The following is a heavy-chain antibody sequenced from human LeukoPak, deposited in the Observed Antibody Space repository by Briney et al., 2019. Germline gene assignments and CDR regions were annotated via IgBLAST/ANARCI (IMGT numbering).Heavy chain of an antibody. CDR1: GFTFSSYW. J-gene: IGHJ4*02. D-gene: IGHD2-2*01. CDR2: INSDGTST. CDR3: ASWEVPAVMPQDY. V-gene: IGHV3-74*01. Sequence: GGSLRLSCSASGFTFSSYWMHWVRQAPGKGLVWVSRINSDGTSTSYADSVKGRFTISRDNAKNTLYLQMNSLRAEDTAVYYCASWEVPAVMPQDYWGQGTLVTVSS.